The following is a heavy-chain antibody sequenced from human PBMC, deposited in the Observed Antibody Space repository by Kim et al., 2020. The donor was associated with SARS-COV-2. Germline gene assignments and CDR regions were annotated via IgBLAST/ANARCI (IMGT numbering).Heavy chain of an antibody. J-gene: IGHJ4*02. CDR2: YSR. V-gene: IGHV3-72*01. Sequence: YSRTYAASVKGRFIISRDDSKHPLYLQMSSLKNEDTAVYYCTDIGSAAQTRWGQGTLVTVSS. CDR3: TDIGSAAQTR. D-gene: IGHD3-10*01.